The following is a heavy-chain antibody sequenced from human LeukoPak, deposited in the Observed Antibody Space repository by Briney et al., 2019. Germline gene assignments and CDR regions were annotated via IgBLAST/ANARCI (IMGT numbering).Heavy chain of an antibody. J-gene: IGHJ4*02. CDR3: ARGEGLGDFDY. CDR1: GGSISSYY. Sequence: SETLSLTCTVYGGSISSYYWGWIRQPPGKGLEWIGYIYYSGTTNYNPSLKSRVTISVDTSKNQFSLKLSSVTAADAAVYYCARGEGLGDFDYWGQGALVTVSS. D-gene: IGHD5-24*01. CDR2: IYYSGTT. V-gene: IGHV4-59*01.